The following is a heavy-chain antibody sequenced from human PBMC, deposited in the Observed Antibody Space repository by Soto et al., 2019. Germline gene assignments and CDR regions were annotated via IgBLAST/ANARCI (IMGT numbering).Heavy chain of an antibody. CDR1: GYTFTNYD. Sequence: QVQLVQSGAEVKKPGASVKVSCKASGYTFTNYDINWVRQATGQGLEWVGWMTPISGDTGYAQNFQGRVTMTRDTTRSTAYLELSRLTSEATAVYYCARNLYNTGSFAHWGQGTLVTVSS. J-gene: IGHJ4*02. CDR2: MTPISGDT. D-gene: IGHD3-10*01. CDR3: ARNLYNTGSFAH. V-gene: IGHV1-8*02.